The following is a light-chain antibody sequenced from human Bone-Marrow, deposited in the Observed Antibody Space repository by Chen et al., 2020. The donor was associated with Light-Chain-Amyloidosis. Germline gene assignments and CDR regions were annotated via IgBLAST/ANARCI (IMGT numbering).Light chain of an antibody. Sequence: SYELTQPPSVSVSPGQTARITCSGDDLPTKYAYWYQQKPGQAPVLVIHRDTERPSGISERFSGTSSGTTATVTISGVQAEDEADYHGRSADSSGTYEGIFGGGTKLTVL. CDR1: DLPTKY. V-gene: IGLV3-25*03. J-gene: IGLJ2*01. CDR3: RSADSSGTYEGI. CDR2: RDT.